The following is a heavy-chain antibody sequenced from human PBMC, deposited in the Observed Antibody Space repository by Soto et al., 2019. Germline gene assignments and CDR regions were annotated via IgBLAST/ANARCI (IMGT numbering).Heavy chain of an antibody. CDR2: ISGSGGST. D-gene: IGHD3-3*01. CDR3: AKGAYYDFWSGPYYFDY. V-gene: IGHV3-23*01. J-gene: IGHJ4*02. Sequence: EVQLLESGGGLVQPGGSLRLSCAASGFTFSSYAMSWVRQAPGKGLEWVSAISGSGGSTYYADSVKGRFTISRDNSKNTLDLQMNSLRTEDTAVYYCAKGAYYDFWSGPYYFDYWGQGTLVTVSS. CDR1: GFTFSSYA.